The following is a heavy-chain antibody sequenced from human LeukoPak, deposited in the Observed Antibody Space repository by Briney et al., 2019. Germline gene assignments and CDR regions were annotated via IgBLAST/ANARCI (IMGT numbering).Heavy chain of an antibody. CDR2: IYYSGNT. CDR1: GGSISSYY. D-gene: IGHD5-24*01. V-gene: IGHV4-59*08. Sequence: PSETLSLTCTVPGGSISSYYWSWIRQPPGRGLEWIGYIYYSGNTNYNPSLKSRVTISVDTSKNQFSLKLSSVTAADTAVYYCARSVVVTTIFGFDPWGQGTLVTVSS. J-gene: IGHJ5*02. CDR3: ARSVVVTTIFGFDP.